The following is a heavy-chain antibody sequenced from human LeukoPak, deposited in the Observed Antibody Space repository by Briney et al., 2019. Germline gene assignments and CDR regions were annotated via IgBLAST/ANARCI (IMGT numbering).Heavy chain of an antibody. D-gene: IGHD2-15*01. Sequence: AGGSLRLSCAASGFTFSSYWMTWVRQAPGKGLEWVSAISGNSRDTHYIDSVKGRFTISRDNSKNTLYLQMNSLRDDDTAVYYCARYCSGGSCFLNYYGMDVWGQGTTVTVSS. CDR3: ARYCSGGSCFLNYYGMDV. J-gene: IGHJ6*02. V-gene: IGHV3-23*01. CDR2: ISGNSRDT. CDR1: GFTFSSYW.